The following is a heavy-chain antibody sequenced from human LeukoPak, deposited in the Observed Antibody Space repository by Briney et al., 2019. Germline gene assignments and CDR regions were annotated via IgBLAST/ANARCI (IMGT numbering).Heavy chain of an antibody. J-gene: IGHJ4*02. Sequence: GGSLRLSCSASGFTYTDYSMSWVRQAPGKGLEWVSTFHGAGGSTFYSDSVKGRFTVSRDNSKNTLYLQMNSLRAEDTAVYYCSKRRPNGNSESPRQFFDYWGQGTLVTVSS. CDR1: GFTYTDYS. CDR2: FHGAGGST. D-gene: IGHD5-24*01. V-gene: IGHV3-23*01. CDR3: SKRRPNGNSESPRQFFDY.